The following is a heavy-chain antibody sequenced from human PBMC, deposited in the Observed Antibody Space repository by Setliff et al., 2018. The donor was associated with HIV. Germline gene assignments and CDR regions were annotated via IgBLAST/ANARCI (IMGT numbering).Heavy chain of an antibody. CDR1: GFTFSSYA. CDR2: IYTSGST. Sequence: PSETLSLRLSCAASGFTFSSYAMSWIRQPPGKGLEWIGYIYTSGSTNYNPSLKSRVTISVDTSKNQFSLKLRSVTAADTAVYYCEVAGQWGQGTLVTVSS. J-gene: IGHJ4*02. CDR3: EVAGQ. D-gene: IGHD6-19*01. V-gene: IGHV4-4*09.